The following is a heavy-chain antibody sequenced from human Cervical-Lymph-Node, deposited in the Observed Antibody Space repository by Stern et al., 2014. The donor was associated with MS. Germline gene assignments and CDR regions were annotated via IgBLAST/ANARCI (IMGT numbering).Heavy chain of an antibody. CDR1: GGTLSSYA. CDR2: IIPIFDVP. Sequence: VHLVESGAEVKKPGSSVKVSCTASGGTLSSYAISWVRQAPGQGLEWVGGIIPIFDVPHYAQKFQGRVTMTADDSTSTAYMELSSLRSEDTAVYYCARDLTRGTDWGWGQGTLVIVSS. D-gene: IGHD3-9*01. V-gene: IGHV1-69*01. J-gene: IGHJ4*02. CDR3: ARDLTRGTDWG.